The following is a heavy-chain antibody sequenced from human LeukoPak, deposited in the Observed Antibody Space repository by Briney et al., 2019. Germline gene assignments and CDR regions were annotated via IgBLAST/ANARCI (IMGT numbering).Heavy chain of an antibody. V-gene: IGHV3-23*01. Sequence: GGSLRVSCAASGFTFSSYAMSWVRQAPGKGLEWVSTISGSGSTTYYADSVKGRFTISRDNSKNSLYLQMNSLRTEDTALYYCAKDIGGVGYCSGGSCYSGTDYYYGMDVWGQGTTVTVSS. D-gene: IGHD2-15*01. CDR2: ISGSGSTT. CDR3: AKDIGGVGYCSGGSCYSGTDYYYGMDV. CDR1: GFTFSSYA. J-gene: IGHJ6*02.